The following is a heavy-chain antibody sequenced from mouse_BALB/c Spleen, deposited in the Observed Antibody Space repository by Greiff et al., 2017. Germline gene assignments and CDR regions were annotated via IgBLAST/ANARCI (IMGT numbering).Heavy chain of an antibody. V-gene: IGHV5-6-5*01. Sequence: EVKLVESGGGLVKPGGSLKLSCAASGFTFSSYAMSWVRQTPEKRLEWVASISSGGSTYYPDSVKGRFTISRDNARNILYLQMSSLRSEDTAMYYCARVDYYGSSSGFAYWGQGTLVIVSA. CDR2: ISSGGST. J-gene: IGHJ3*01. CDR3: ARVDYYGSSSGFAY. CDR1: GFTFSSYA. D-gene: IGHD1-1*01.